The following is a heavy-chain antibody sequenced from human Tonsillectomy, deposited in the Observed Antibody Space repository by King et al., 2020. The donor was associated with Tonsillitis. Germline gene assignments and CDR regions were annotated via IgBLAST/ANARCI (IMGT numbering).Heavy chain of an antibody. V-gene: IGHV5-51*01. J-gene: IGHJ5*02. CDR2: IYPGDSDT. Sequence: QLVQSGAEVKKPGASLKISCKGSGYSFTSYWIGWVRQMPGKGLEWIGIIYPGDSDTRYRPSFQGQVTISADKSISTAYLQWSSLKASDTAMSYCARLLPAAGPPRWEWFDPWGKGTLVTVSS. CDR1: GYSFTSYW. D-gene: IGHD6-13*01. CDR3: ARLLPAAGPPRWEWFDP.